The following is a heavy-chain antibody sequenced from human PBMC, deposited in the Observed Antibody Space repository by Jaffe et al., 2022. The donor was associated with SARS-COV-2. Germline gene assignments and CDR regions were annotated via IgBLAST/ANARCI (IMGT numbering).Heavy chain of an antibody. D-gene: IGHD6-13*01. V-gene: IGHV4-61*02. CDR2: IYASGST. CDR1: GVSISSCNCY. Sequence: QVQLQESGPGLVKPSQTLSLTCTVSGVSISSCNCYWGWIRQPAGKGLEWIGRIYASGSTDYNASLKSRLTISVDTSKNQFSLKLRSVTAEDTAVYYCARGLAAASFDYWGQGSLVTVSS. J-gene: IGHJ4*02. CDR3: ARGLAAASFDY.